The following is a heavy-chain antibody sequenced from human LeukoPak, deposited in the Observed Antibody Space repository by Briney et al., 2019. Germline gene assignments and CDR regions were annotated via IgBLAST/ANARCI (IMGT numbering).Heavy chain of an antibody. J-gene: IGHJ4*02. CDR2: INPNSGGT. D-gene: IGHD3-22*01. Sequence: GASVKVSCKASGYTFTDNYMHWVRQAPGQGLECRGWINPNSGGTHYARKFQGRVTMTRDTSISTAYMEVSRLKSADTAVYYCARERSSGPAFDYWGQGSLVTVSS. CDR1: GYTFTDNY. V-gene: IGHV1-2*02. CDR3: ARERSSGPAFDY.